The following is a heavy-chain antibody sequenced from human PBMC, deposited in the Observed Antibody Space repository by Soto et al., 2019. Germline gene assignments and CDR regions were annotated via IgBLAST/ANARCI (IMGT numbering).Heavy chain of an antibody. CDR2: ISGTGSST. Sequence: EVQVLESGGGLVQPGGSLRLSCSASGFTFSSYAMNWVRQAPGKGLEWVSGISGTGSSTYYAESVKGRFTISRDNSKNMLYLQMDSLRAEDTAVYYCVNPRGGYCSGGSCYVIDYWGQGTLVTVSS. V-gene: IGHV3-23*01. J-gene: IGHJ4*02. D-gene: IGHD2-15*01. CDR1: GFTFSSYA. CDR3: VNPRGGYCSGGSCYVIDY.